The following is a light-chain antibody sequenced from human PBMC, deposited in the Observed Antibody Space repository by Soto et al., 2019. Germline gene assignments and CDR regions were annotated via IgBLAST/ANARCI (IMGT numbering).Light chain of an antibody. CDR1: QNVDSNY. Sequence: EIVLTQSPGTLSLSPGERATLSCRASQNVDSNYLAWYQQKPGQAPRIIIFAASGRETGIPDRFSGSGSGTDFTLTISRLEPEDFAVYYCQQYGSLSWTFGQGTKVDIK. V-gene: IGKV3-20*01. CDR3: QQYGSLSWT. J-gene: IGKJ1*01. CDR2: AAS.